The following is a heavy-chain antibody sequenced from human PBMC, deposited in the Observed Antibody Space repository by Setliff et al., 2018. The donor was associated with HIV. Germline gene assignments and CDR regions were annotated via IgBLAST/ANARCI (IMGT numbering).Heavy chain of an antibody. D-gene: IGHD6-13*01. CDR3: VRVAGFSSSWFGY. Sequence: GGSLRLSCAASGFNFNTYSMNWVRQAPGRGLESVASISSSGTYIYYADSLKGRITISRDNTKNSLYLEMNSLRVEDTAVYYCVRVAGFSSSWFGYWGQGTLVTVS. V-gene: IGHV3-21*01. CDR1: GFNFNTYS. CDR2: ISSSGTYI. J-gene: IGHJ4*02.